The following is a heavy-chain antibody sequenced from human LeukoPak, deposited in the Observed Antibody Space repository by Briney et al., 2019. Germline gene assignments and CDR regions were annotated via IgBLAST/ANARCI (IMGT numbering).Heavy chain of an antibody. D-gene: IGHD5-12*01. CDR3: VNLGYSD. CDR2: IKNDGSDK. Sequence: GGSLRLSCEASGFSFSAAWMTWVRRAPGKGLEWVATIKNDGSDKYYVDSVKGRFTLSRDNAKNLVYLQMNSLRVEDTAVYYCVNLGYSDGGQGTLVTVSS. V-gene: IGHV3-7*01. CDR1: GFSFSAAW. J-gene: IGHJ4*02.